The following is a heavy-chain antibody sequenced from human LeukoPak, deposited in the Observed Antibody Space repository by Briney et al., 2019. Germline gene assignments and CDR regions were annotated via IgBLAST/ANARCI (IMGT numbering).Heavy chain of an antibody. V-gene: IGHV3-21*01. D-gene: IGHD3-16*02. CDR2: ISSSSSYI. CDR1: GFTFSSYS. CDR3: AKGPEFGYDYVWGSYRPGYYFDY. J-gene: IGHJ4*02. Sequence: GGSLRLSCAASGFTFSSYSMNWVRQAPGKGLEWVSSISSSSSYIYYADSVKGRFTISRDNAKNSLYLQMNSLRAEDTAVYYCAKGPEFGYDYVWGSYRPGYYFDYWGQGTLVTVSS.